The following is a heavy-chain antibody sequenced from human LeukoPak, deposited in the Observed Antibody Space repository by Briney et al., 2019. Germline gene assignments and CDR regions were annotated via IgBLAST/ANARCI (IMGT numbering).Heavy chain of an antibody. V-gene: IGHV4-39*01. CDR2: IYYTGRT. Sequence: SETLSLTCTVSGGSISSSSHSWGWIRQPPGKGLEWTGTIYYTGRTYYNPSLESRLTISVDTSKNQFSLKLTSVTAADTAIYYGAQSYCSGNWIGNWFDPWGQGTLVTVSS. J-gene: IGHJ5*02. CDR3: AQSYCSGNWIGNWFDP. CDR1: GGSISSSSHS. D-gene: IGHD1-1*01.